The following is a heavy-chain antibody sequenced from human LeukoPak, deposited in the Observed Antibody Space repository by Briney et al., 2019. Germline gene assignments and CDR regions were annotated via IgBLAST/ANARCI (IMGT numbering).Heavy chain of an antibody. D-gene: IGHD5-18*01. V-gene: IGHV3-48*04. Sequence: PGGSLRLSCSASGFTFSSFSMNWVRQAPGKGLEWLAYMSSDSSTIKYADSVKGRFTISRDNAKNSLYLQMNSLRVEDTAVYYCARVFTALDYWGQGTLVTVSS. CDR2: MSSDSSTI. CDR3: ARVFTALDY. CDR1: GFTFSSFS. J-gene: IGHJ4*02.